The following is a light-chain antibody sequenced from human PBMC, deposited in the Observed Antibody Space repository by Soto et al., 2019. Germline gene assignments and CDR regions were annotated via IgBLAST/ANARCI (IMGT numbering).Light chain of an antibody. CDR1: QTIRTW. Sequence: GDTVTLTSRASQTIRTWLDWYQQKPGKAHKLLVYDAYTLQTGVESRFSGSASGTEFTLTIRSLQPEDFATYYCQQGYSYPLTFGRGTKVDIK. CDR2: DAY. CDR3: QQGYSYPLT. J-gene: IGKJ4*01. V-gene: IGKV1-5*01.